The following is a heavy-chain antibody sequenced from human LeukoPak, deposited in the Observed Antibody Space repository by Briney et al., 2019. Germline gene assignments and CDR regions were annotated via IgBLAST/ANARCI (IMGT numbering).Heavy chain of an antibody. CDR3: GRDRHWNQGNFDY. CDR2: IDPNNGGT. J-gene: IGHJ4*02. Sequence: ASVKVSCKASGYTFSVYYMYWVRQAPGQGLEWMGWIDPNNGGTNSAQKFQGRVTMTRDTSIGTAYMELNRLTYDDTAVYYCGRDRHWNQGNFDYWGQGTLVAVSS. D-gene: IGHD1-1*01. CDR1: GYTFSVYY. V-gene: IGHV1-2*02.